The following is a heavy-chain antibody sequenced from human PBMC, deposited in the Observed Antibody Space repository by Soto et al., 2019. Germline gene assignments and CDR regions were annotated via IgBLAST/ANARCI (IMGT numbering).Heavy chain of an antibody. Sequence: PGGSLRLSCAASGFTFSSHGMHWVRQAPDKGLEWVAVIWYDGSNKYYADSVKGRFTISRDNSNNMLYLEMNNLRAEDTAVYYCARWGNWKVADNWGQGTLVTVYS. CDR2: IWYDGSNK. V-gene: IGHV3-33*01. D-gene: IGHD3-16*01. CDR1: GFTFSSHG. J-gene: IGHJ4*02. CDR3: ARWGNWKVADN.